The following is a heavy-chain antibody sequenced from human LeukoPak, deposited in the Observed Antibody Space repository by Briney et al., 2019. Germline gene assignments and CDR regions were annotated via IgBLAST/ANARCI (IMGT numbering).Heavy chain of an antibody. CDR3: ARDPGNYEGNWFDP. J-gene: IGHJ5*02. CDR2: IYHSGST. V-gene: IGHV4-4*02. D-gene: IGHD4-11*01. CDR1: GGSISSSNW. Sequence: SETLSLTCAVSGGSISSSNWWSWVRQPPGKGLEWIGEIYHSGSTNYNPSLKSRVTISVDKSKNQFSLKLSSVTAADTAVYYCARDPGNYEGNWFDPWGQGTLVTVSS.